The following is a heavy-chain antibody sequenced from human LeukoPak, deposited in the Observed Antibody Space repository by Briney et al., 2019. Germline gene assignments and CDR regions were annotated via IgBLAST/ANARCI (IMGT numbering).Heavy chain of an antibody. J-gene: IGHJ4*02. CDR2: INHSGST. Sequence: SETLSLTCAVYGGSFSGYYWSWIRQSPGKGLEWIGEINHSGSTNYNPSLKSRVTISVDTSKNQFSLKVTSVTAADTAVYYCASGSYSSGWYPYFEFWGQGILVTVSS. CDR3: ASGSYSSGWYPYFEF. CDR1: GGSFSGYY. V-gene: IGHV4-34*01. D-gene: IGHD6-19*01.